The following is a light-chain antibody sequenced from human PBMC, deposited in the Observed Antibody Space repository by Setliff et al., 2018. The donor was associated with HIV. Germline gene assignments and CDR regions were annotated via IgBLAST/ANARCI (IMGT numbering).Light chain of an antibody. CDR1: SSNIGAGYD. J-gene: IGLJ1*01. CDR3: QSCDSSLSGSYV. Sequence: QSALTQPPSVSGAPGQRVTISCTGSSSNIGAGYDVHWYQQLPGTAPKLLIYGNVNRPSGVPDRFSGSKSGTSAPLAITGLQADDEADYYCQSCDSSLSGSYVFGTGTKVTVL. CDR2: GNV. V-gene: IGLV1-40*01.